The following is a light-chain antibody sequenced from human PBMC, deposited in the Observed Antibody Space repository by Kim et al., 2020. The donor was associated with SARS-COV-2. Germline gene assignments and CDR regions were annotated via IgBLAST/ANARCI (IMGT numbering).Light chain of an antibody. Sequence: GSPGQTARITCSGDKLGEKYTCWYQHKSGQSPGVVIYQDNKRPSGMTERFSGSSSGNTATLTISGTQPMDEADYYCQTWDSTTVIFGGGTQLTVL. CDR1: KLGEKY. CDR2: QDN. J-gene: IGLJ2*01. CDR3: QTWDSTTVI. V-gene: IGLV3-1*01.